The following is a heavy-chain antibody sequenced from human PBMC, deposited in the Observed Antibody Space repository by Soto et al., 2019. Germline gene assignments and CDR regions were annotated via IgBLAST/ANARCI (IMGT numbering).Heavy chain of an antibody. CDR3: AHSMLMVRATSPWYDY. Sequence: QITLKESGPTLVKPTQTLTLTCTFSGFSLSTSGVAVGWIGQPPGKALEWLALIYWDDDKRYSPSLKNRLTITKDTSKNQVVLSMTNMDPVDTATYYCAHSMLMVRATSPWYDYWGQGTLVTVSS. J-gene: IGHJ4*02. D-gene: IGHD3-10*01. CDR1: GFSLSTSGVA. V-gene: IGHV2-5*02. CDR2: IYWDDDK.